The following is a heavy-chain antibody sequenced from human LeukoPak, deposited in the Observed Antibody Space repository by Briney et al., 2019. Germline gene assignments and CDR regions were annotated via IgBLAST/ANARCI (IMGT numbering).Heavy chain of an antibody. CDR1: GFTFSSYE. Sequence: GGSLRLSCAASGFTFSSYEMNWVRQAPGEGLEWVSYISSSGSTIYYADSVKGRFTISRDNAKNSLYLQMNSLRAEDTAVYYCAIREDSSSWYNGYYYYGMDVWGKGTTVTGSS. CDR2: ISSSGSTI. V-gene: IGHV3-48*03. CDR3: AIREDSSSWYNGYYYYGMDV. D-gene: IGHD6-13*01. J-gene: IGHJ6*04.